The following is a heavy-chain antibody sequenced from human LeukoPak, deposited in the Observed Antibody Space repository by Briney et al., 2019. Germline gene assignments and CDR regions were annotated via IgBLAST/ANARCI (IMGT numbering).Heavy chain of an antibody. CDR3: TRDPYRDAPDYFDY. D-gene: IGHD1-14*01. J-gene: IGHJ4*02. CDR1: GFTFSRYA. V-gene: IGHV3-30-3*01. Sequence: GRSLRLSCAASGFTFSRYAMHWVRQAPGKGLEWVAVISDDGTFTLYGDSVRGRFTVSRDSSRDTLYLQMNSLRPEDTAVYYCTRDPYRDAPDYFDYWGQGTLVTVSS. CDR2: ISDDGTFT.